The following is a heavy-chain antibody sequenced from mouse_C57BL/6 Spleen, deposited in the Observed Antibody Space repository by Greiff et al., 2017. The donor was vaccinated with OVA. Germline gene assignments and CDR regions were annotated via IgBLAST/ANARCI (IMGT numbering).Heavy chain of an antibody. V-gene: IGHV5-4*01. CDR1: GFTFSSYA. Sequence: EVHLVESGGGLVKPGGSLKLSCAASGFTFSSYAMSWVRQTPEKRLEWVATISDGGSYTYYPDNVKGRFTISRDNAKNNLYLQMSHLKSEDTAMYYCARESYSNYARNFDYWGQGTTLTVSS. D-gene: IGHD2-5*01. J-gene: IGHJ2*01. CDR3: ARESYSNYARNFDY. CDR2: ISDGGSYT.